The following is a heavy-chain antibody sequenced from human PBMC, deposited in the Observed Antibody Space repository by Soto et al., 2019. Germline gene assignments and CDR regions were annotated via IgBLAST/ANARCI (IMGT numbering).Heavy chain of an antibody. J-gene: IGHJ6*03. Sequence: QVQLQESGPGLVKPSGTLSLTCAVSSGSFSSSKWWSWVRQPPGKGLEWIGEIYHSGSTHYNPSLNSRVTISVDKPKNQFSLKLSSVTAADTAVYYCACGYDYYYYMDVWGKGTTVTVSS. D-gene: IGHD5-12*01. V-gene: IGHV4-4*02. CDR3: ACGYDYYYYMDV. CDR2: IYHSGST. CDR1: SGSFSSSKW.